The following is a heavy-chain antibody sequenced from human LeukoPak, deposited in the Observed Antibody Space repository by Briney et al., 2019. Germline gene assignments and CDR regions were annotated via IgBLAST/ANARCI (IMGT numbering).Heavy chain of an antibody. V-gene: IGHV4-30-2*01. CDR2: IYHSGST. J-gene: IGHJ4*02. D-gene: IGHD6-19*01. CDR1: GGSISSGGYY. Sequence: SETLSLTCTVSGGSISSGGYYWSWIRQPPGKGLEWIGYIYHSGSTYYNPSLKSRVTISVDRSKNQFSLRLSSVTAADTAVYYCARDLGYSSGWYDYWGQGMLVTVSS. CDR3: ARDLGYSSGWYDY.